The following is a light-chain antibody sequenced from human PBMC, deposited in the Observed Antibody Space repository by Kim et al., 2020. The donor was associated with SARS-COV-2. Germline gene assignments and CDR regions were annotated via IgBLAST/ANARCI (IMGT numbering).Light chain of an antibody. J-gene: IGLJ3*02. CDR2: SND. CDR1: ISNIGSNV. V-gene: IGLV1-44*01. Sequence: GRRVTLACSGSISNIGSNVVNWYQQLPGTAPKLLLYSNDYRPSGVPDRFSGSKSGTSASLAISGLQSEDEADYYCAAWDDSLKGSVFGGGTQLTVL. CDR3: AAWDDSLKGSV.